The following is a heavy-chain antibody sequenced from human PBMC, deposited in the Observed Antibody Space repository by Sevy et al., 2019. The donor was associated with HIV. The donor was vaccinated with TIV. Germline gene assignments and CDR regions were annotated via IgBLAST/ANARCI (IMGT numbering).Heavy chain of an antibody. Sequence: SETLSLTCTVSGGSISSSSYYWGWIRQPPGQGLEWIGSIYYSGSTYYNPSLKSRVTISVDTSKNQFSLKLSSVTAADTAVYYCARRSTTNLYYYYGMDVWGQGTTVTVSS. D-gene: IGHD1-7*01. CDR3: ARRSTTNLYYYYGMDV. J-gene: IGHJ6*02. V-gene: IGHV4-39*01. CDR2: IYYSGST. CDR1: GGSISSSSYY.